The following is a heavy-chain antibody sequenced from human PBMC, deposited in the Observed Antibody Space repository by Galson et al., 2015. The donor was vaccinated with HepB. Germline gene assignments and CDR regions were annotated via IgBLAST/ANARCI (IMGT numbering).Heavy chain of an antibody. D-gene: IGHD2-2*02. Sequence: QSGAEVKKPGESLRISCKGSGYSFTSYWISWVRQMPGKGLEWMGRIDPSDSYTNYSPSFQGHVTISADKSISTAYLQWSSLKASDTAMYYCAGHYPRYCSSTSCYRGSGYYGMDVWGQGTTVTVSS. J-gene: IGHJ6*02. CDR2: IDPSDSYT. CDR3: AGHYPRYCSSTSCYRGSGYYGMDV. V-gene: IGHV5-10-1*01. CDR1: GYSFTSYW.